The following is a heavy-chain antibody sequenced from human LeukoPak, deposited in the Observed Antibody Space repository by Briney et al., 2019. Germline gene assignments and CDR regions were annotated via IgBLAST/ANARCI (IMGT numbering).Heavy chain of an antibody. CDR1: GFTFSSYN. V-gene: IGHV3-21*01. Sequence: SLRLSCAASGFTFSSYNMSWVRQSPGKRLEWVSSISSSSSYIYYTNSVKGRFTISRDNAKNLLFLQMNSLRAEDTAVYYCARSTLIAPRGAFDFWGQGTMVSVSS. D-gene: IGHD2-21*01. CDR2: ISSSSSYI. CDR3: ARSTLIAPRGAFDF. J-gene: IGHJ3*01.